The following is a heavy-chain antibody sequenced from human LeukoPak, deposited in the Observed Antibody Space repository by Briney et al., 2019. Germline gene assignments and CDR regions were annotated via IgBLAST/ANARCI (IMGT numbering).Heavy chain of an antibody. CDR1: GGTFSSYA. J-gene: IGHJ4*02. D-gene: IGHD5-24*01. CDR2: IIPIFGTA. V-gene: IGHV1-69*05. Sequence: SVKVSCKASGGTFSSYAISWVRQAPGQGLEWMGRIIPIFGTANYAQKFQGRVTITTDESTSTAYMELSSLRSEDTAVYYCARLDRDGYSDGYWGQGTLVTVSS. CDR3: ARLDRDGYSDGY.